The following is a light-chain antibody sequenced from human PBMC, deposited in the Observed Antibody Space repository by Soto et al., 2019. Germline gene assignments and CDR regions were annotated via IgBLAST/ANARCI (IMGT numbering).Light chain of an antibody. V-gene: IGLV3-21*04. Sequence: SYELTQPPSVSVAPGKTASITCGGNNIGSKSVHWYQPKPGQAPVLVIYYATDRPSGIPERFSGSNSGNTATLTSSRVEAGDEADYDCQVWDSSSDHVVFGGGTKLTVL. CDR1: NIGSKS. CDR2: YAT. J-gene: IGLJ2*01. CDR3: QVWDSSSDHVV.